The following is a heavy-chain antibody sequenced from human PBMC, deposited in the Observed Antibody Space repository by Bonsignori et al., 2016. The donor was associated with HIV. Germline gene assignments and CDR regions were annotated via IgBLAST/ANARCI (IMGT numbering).Heavy chain of an antibody. CDR1: GDSIINNHW. V-gene: IGHV4-4*02. CDR2: TFHAGNI. Sequence: QVQLQESGPGLVKPSGTLSLTCVVSGDSIINNHWYHWVRQSPGEGLEWIAETFHAGNINYNPSLKSRVTVSMDKSKNQISLKMTSVSAADTAVYYCVRESVGWLAFDVWGRGTVVTVSS. J-gene: IGHJ3*01. D-gene: IGHD6-19*01. CDR3: VRESVGWLAFDV.